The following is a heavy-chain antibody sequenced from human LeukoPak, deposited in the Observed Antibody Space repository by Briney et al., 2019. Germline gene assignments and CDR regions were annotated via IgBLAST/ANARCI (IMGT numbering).Heavy chain of an antibody. Sequence: SETLSLTCAVYGGSFSGYYWSWIRQPPGKGLEWIGEINHSGSTNYNPSLKSPVTMSVDTSKNQFSLKLSSVTAADTAVYYCARRGGRYYGSGIPPVYYYYYYMDVWGKGTTVTISS. CDR1: GGSFSGYY. CDR3: ARRGGRYYGSGIPPVYYYYYYMDV. V-gene: IGHV4-34*01. D-gene: IGHD3-10*01. J-gene: IGHJ6*03. CDR2: INHSGST.